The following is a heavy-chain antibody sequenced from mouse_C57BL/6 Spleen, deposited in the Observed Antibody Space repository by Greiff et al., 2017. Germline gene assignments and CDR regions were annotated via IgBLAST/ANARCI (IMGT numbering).Heavy chain of an antibody. J-gene: IGHJ2*01. Sequence: VHVKQSGAELVRPGASVKLSCTASGFNIKDDYMHWVKQRPEQGLEWIGWIDPENGDTEYASKFQGKATITADTSSNTAYLQLSSLTSEDSAVYYCTRYYYGRSPFDYWGQGTTLTVSS. CDR1: GFNIKDDY. CDR3: TRYYYGRSPFDY. D-gene: IGHD1-1*01. V-gene: IGHV14-4*01. CDR2: IDPENGDT.